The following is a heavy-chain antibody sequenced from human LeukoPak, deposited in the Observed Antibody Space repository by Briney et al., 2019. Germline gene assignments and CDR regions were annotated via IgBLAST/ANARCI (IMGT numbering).Heavy chain of an antibody. D-gene: IGHD2-2*01. CDR2: ISTGGDNK. Sequence: GGSLRLSCAASGFTFSRYAMHWVRQAPGKGLEGVSYISTGGDNKFYADSLKGRFTVSRDNAKNSLFLQMDSLRAEDSAVYYCARSFCTSASCSKGHYFYVMGVWGQGTTVTVSS. CDR1: GFTFSRYA. J-gene: IGHJ6*02. CDR3: ARSFCTSASCSKGHYFYVMGV. V-gene: IGHV3-21*01.